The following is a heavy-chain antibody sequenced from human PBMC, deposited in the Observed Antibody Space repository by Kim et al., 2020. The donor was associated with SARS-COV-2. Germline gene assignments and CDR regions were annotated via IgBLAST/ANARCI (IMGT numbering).Heavy chain of an antibody. CDR2: IYYSGST. J-gene: IGHJ3*02. Sequence: SETLSLTCTVSGGSISSYYWSWIRQPPGKGLEWIGYIYYSGSTNYNPSLKSRVTISVDTSKNQFSLKLSSVTAADTAVYYCARDRGYCSSTSCFDAFDIWGQGTMATVSS. D-gene: IGHD2-2*01. CDR3: ARDRGYCSSTSCFDAFDI. V-gene: IGHV4-59*01. CDR1: GGSISSYY.